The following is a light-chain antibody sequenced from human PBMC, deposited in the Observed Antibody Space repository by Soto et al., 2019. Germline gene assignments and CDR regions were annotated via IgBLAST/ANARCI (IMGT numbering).Light chain of an antibody. J-gene: IGKJ3*01. CDR1: QSLLHSNGYNY. CDR3: MQALQTPWT. CDR2: LGS. V-gene: IGKV2-28*01. Sequence: DIVMTQSPLSLPVTPGEPASISCRSSQSLLHSNGYNYLDWYLQKPGQSPQLLIYLGSNRASGVPDRFSGSGSGTDFTLKISRVGAEDVGVYYCMQALQTPWTFGPGTKVDIK.